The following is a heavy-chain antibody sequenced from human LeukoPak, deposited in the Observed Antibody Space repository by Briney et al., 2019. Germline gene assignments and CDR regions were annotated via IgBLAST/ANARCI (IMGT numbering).Heavy chain of an antibody. V-gene: IGHV3-53*01. CDR2: IHSGGST. Sequence: GGSLRLSCAASGLTVSSNYMNWVRQAPGKGLEWVSVIHSGGSTYYADSVKGRFTISRDNSKNTLYLQMNSLRAEDTAVYCCARSLYGAYIDYWGQGTLVTVSS. CDR3: ARSLYGAYIDY. CDR1: GLTVSSNY. J-gene: IGHJ4*02. D-gene: IGHD4-17*01.